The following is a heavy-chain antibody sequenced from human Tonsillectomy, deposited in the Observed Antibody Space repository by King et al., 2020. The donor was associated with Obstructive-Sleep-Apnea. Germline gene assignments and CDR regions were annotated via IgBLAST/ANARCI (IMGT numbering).Heavy chain of an antibody. CDR2: IIPIFGTA. J-gene: IGHJ4*02. D-gene: IGHD3-22*01. CDR1: GGTFSSYA. Sequence: QLVQSGAEVKKPGSSVKVSCKASGGTFSSYAISWVRQAPGQGIEWMGGIIPIFGTANYAQKFQGRVTITADEYTSTAYMELSSQRSEETAVYYCARDSYYDSSGYSGFDYWGQGTLVTVSS. V-gene: IGHV1-69*01. CDR3: ARDSYYDSSGYSGFDY.